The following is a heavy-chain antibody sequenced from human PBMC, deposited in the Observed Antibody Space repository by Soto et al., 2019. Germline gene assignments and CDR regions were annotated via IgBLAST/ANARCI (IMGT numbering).Heavy chain of an antibody. J-gene: IGHJ4*02. Sequence: PGGSLRLSCAAAGFTFSRFDMSWVRQAPGKGLQWVAGISLGGGSTYYTDSVKGRFTISRDNSQNTLYLQMNSLRGGDTAVYYCAKTVSIAVVAAPNFDSWGQGTLVTVSS. CDR3: AKTVSIAVVAAPNFDS. D-gene: IGHD2-15*01. CDR2: ISLGGGST. V-gene: IGHV3-23*01. CDR1: GFTFSRFD.